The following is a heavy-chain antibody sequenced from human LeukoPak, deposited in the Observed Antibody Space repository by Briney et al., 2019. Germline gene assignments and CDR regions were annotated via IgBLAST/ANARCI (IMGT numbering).Heavy chain of an antibody. D-gene: IGHD3-16*01. CDR1: GFTFSYYA. V-gene: IGHV3-23*01. CDR3: ATMAGEGTKLNYIWFDP. CDR2: ISGSSDST. Sequence: GGSLRLSCAASGFTFSYYAMTWVRQAPGKGLEWVSAISGSSDSTYYADSVKGRFTISRDNSKNTLYLQMNSLRAEDTAVYHCATMAGEGTKLNYIWFDPWGQGTLVTVSS. J-gene: IGHJ5*02.